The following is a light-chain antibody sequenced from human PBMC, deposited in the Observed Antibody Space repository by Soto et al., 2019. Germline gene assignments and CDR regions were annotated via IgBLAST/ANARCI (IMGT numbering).Light chain of an antibody. CDR2: DVS. CDR1: SNDVGSHNY. CDR3: SSYTGSHTLT. Sequence: QSVLTQPASISGSPGQSITISCTGTSNDVGSHNYASWYQQHPGKAPQLMIYDVSNRPSGVSNRFSGSKTGNTAFLTISGLQTEDEDYYYSSSYTGSHTLTFGGGTKLTVL. V-gene: IGLV2-14*03. J-gene: IGLJ2*01.